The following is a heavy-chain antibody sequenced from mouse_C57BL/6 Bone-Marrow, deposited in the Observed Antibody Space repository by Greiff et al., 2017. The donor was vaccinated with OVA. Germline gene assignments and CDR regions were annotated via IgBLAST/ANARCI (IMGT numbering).Heavy chain of an antibody. J-gene: IGHJ4*01. Sequence: QVQLKESGPELVKPGASVKISCKASGYAFSSSWMTWVKQRPGKGLEWIGRIYPGDGDTNYNGKFKGKATLTADKSSSTAYMQLSSLTSEDSAVYFCARCRAQATPYAMDYWGQGTSVTVSS. V-gene: IGHV1-82*01. CDR1: GYAFSSSW. D-gene: IGHD3-2*02. CDR2: IYPGDGDT. CDR3: ARCRAQATPYAMDY.